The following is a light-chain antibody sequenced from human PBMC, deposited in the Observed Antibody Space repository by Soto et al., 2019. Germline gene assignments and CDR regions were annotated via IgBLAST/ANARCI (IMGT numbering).Light chain of an antibody. CDR3: QQYNNCLPIN. J-gene: IGKJ5*01. V-gene: IGKV3-15*01. Sequence: EIVMTQSPATLSVSPGERATLSCRASQSVAGNLAWYQQKPGQAPRLLIYGASTRATGIPARFSGSGFGTEFTLTISSLQTKGFAVYYCQQYNNCLPINFGKGTRQEIK. CDR1: QSVAGN. CDR2: GAS.